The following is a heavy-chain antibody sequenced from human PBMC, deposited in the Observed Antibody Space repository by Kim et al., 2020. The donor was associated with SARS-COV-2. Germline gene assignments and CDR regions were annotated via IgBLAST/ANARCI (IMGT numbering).Heavy chain of an antibody. J-gene: IGHJ4*02. V-gene: IGHV3-33*01. Sequence: YYADSVKGRFTISRDNSKNTLYLQMNSLRAEDTAVYYCAREVIIRAHFDYWGQGTLVTVSS. D-gene: IGHD3-3*01. CDR3: AREVIIRAHFDY.